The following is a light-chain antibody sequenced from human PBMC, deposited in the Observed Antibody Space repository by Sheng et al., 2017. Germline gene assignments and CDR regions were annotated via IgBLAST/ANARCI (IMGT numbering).Light chain of an antibody. V-gene: IGKV1-13*02. CDR2: DAS. CDR3: QQRSDWLPT. CDR1: QGIASA. J-gene: IGKJ3*01. Sequence: GDRVTITCRASQGIASALVWYQHNPGKAPKLLIYDASSLESGVSSRFSGSGSGTDFSLTISRLEPEDFAVYFCQQRSDWLPTFGPGTRVDV.